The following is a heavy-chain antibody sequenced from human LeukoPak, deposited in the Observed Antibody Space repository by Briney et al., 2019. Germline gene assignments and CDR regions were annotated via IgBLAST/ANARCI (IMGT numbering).Heavy chain of an antibody. Sequence: GGSLRLSXAASGFTFSSYSMNWVRQAPGKGLEWVSSISSSSSYIYYADSVKGRFTISRDNAKNSLYLQMNSLRAEDTAVYYCARDQEQWLVGSAFDIWGQRTMVTVSS. CDR2: ISSSSSYI. J-gene: IGHJ3*02. V-gene: IGHV3-21*01. D-gene: IGHD6-19*01. CDR1: GFTFSSYS. CDR3: ARDQEQWLVGSAFDI.